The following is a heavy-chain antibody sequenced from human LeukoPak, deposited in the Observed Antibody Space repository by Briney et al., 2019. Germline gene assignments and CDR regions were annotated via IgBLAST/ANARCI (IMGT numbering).Heavy chain of an antibody. CDR2: INHSGST. CDR1: GGSFSGYY. J-gene: IGHJ4*02. CDR3: ARGTTVTKSFDY. V-gene: IGHV4-34*01. Sequence: SETLSLTCAVYGGSFSGYYWSWIRQPPGKGLEWIGEINHSGSTNYNPSLKSRVTISVDTSKNQFSLKLSSVTAADTAVYYCARGTTVTKSFDYWGQETLVTVSS. D-gene: IGHD4-17*01.